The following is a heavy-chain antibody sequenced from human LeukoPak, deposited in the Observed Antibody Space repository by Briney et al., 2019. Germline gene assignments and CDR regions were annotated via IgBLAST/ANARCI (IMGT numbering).Heavy chain of an antibody. Sequence: SSETLSLACTVSGGSISSYYWSWIRQHPGKGLEWIGYIYYSGSTNYNPSLKSRVTISVDTSKNQFSLKLSSVTAADTAVYYCARIYCSSTSCLDYWGQGTLVTVCS. CDR3: ARIYCSSTSCLDY. CDR2: IYYSGST. D-gene: IGHD2-2*01. V-gene: IGHV4-59*01. CDR1: GGSISSYY. J-gene: IGHJ4*02.